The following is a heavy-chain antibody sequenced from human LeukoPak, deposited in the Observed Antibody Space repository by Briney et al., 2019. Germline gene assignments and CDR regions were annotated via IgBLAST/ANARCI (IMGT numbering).Heavy chain of an antibody. CDR2: IYYSGST. D-gene: IGHD2-15*01. V-gene: IGHV4-31*03. CDR3: AREGYCSGGSCYSREVDAFDI. Sequence: SETLSLTCTVSAGSISSGGYYWNWLRQHPGKVLERIRYIYYSGSTYYNPSLKSRVTISVDTSKNQFSLKLSSVTAADTAVYYCAREGYCSGGSCYSREVDAFDIWGQGTMVTVSS. J-gene: IGHJ3*02. CDR1: AGSISSGGYY.